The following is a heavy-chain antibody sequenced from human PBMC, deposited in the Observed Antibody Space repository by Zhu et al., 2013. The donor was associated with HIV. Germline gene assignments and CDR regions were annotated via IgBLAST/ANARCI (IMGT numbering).Heavy chain of an antibody. V-gene: IGHV1-69*02. CDR3: VPEGYCSGGSCYSPWFDP. Sequence: QVQLVQSGAEVKKPGSSVKVSCKASGGTFSSYTISWVRQAPGQGLEWMGRIIPILGIANYAQKFQGRVTITADKSTSTAYMELSSLRSEDTAVYYCVPEGYCSGGSCYSPWFDPWGRGNPSVTVSS. CDR1: GGTFSSYT. D-gene: IGHD2-15*01. CDR2: IIPILGIA. J-gene: IGHJ5*02.